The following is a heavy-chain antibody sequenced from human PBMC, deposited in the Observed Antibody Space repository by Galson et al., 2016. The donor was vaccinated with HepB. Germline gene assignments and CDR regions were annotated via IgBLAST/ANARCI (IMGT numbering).Heavy chain of an antibody. CDR3: AKDPYAVVSRPEYFQH. V-gene: IGHV3-30*18. CDR2: ISHDGNNK. J-gene: IGHJ1*01. CDR1: GFTFSSYG. D-gene: IGHD2-2*01. Sequence: LRLSCAASGFTFSSYGIHWVRQAPGKGLEWVAVISHDGNNKFYADSVKGRFTISRDNSKNALFLQLNSLRAEDTAIYYCAKDPYAVVSRPEYFQHWGQGTLVTVSS.